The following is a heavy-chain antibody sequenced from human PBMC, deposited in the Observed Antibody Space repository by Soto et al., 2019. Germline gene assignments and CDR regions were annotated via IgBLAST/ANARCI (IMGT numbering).Heavy chain of an antibody. D-gene: IGHD3-22*01. CDR3: AKDPTSYDSSAQFDS. Sequence: GGSLRLSCAASGFSFSIYAMNWVRQAPGKGLEWVSGFSGGGGSTYHAVSVKGRFTISRDNSKNTLYLQMNSLRAEDTAVYYCAKDPTSYDSSAQFDSWGQGTLVTVSS. CDR2: FSGGGGST. J-gene: IGHJ4*02. CDR1: GFSFSIYA. V-gene: IGHV3-23*01.